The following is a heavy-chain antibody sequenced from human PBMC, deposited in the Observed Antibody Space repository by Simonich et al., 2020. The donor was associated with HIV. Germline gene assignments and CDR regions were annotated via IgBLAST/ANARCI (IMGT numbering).Heavy chain of an antibody. Sequence: QVQLQQWGAGLLKPSETLSLTCAVYGGSFSGYYWSWIRQPPGKGLEWIWKINHSGSHNHNPALKSRGTISVDTAKTQFSLKLSSVTAADTAVYYCARGFYQRLYYFDYWGQGTLVTVSS. V-gene: IGHV4-34*01. CDR1: GGSFSGYY. CDR2: INHSGSH. CDR3: ARGFYQRLYYFDY. D-gene: IGHD2-2*01. J-gene: IGHJ4*02.